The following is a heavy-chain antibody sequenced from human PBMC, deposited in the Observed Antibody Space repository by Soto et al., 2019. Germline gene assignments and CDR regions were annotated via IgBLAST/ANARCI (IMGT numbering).Heavy chain of an antibody. V-gene: IGHV4-34*01. CDR2: INHSGST. J-gene: IGHJ5*02. D-gene: IGHD1-1*01. CDR1: GGSFSGYY. Sequence: PSETLSLTCAAYGGSFSGYYWSWIRQPPGKGLEWIGEINHSGSTNYNPSLKSRVTISVDTSKNQFSLKLSSVTAADTAVYYCARGLNDGTEEEYNNWFDPWGQGTLVTVSS. CDR3: ARGLNDGTEEEYNNWFDP.